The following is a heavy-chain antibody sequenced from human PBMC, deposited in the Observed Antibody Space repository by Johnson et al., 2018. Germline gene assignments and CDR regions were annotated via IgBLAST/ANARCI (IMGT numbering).Heavy chain of an antibody. CDR3: ARGGVRRSWNWFGP. Sequence: EVQLLETGGGLVQPGGSLRLSCAASGLTVSNNYLSWVRQPPGKGLEWVSLIYPGDSTYYADSGRGRFTISRDNTRNTLYLQMNSLTTEDTAIYYCARGGVRRSWNWFGPWGQGTLVTVSS. D-gene: IGHD6-13*01. J-gene: IGHJ5*02. V-gene: IGHV3-66*02. CDR1: GLTVSNNY. CDR2: IYPGDST.